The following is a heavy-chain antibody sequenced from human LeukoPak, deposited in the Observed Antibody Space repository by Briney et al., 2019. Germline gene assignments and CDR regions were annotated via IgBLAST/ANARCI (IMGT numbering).Heavy chain of an antibody. V-gene: IGHV4-59*01. CDR2: IYYSGST. Sequence: PSETLSLTCTVSSGFISSYYWSWIRQPPGKGLEWIGYIYYSGSTKYNPSLKSRVTISVDTSKNQFSLKLSSVTAADTAVYYCARGGTTVTPGLLWFDPWGQGTLVTVSS. D-gene: IGHD4-17*01. J-gene: IGHJ5*02. CDR3: ARGGTTVTPGLLWFDP. CDR1: SGFISSYY.